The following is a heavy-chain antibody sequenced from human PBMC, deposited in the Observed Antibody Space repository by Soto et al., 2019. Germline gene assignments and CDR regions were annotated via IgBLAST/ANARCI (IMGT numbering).Heavy chain of an antibody. J-gene: IGHJ6*02. CDR2: INSDGSST. Sequence: QPGGSLRLSCAASGFTFSSYWMHWVRQAPGKGLVWVSRINSDGSSTSYADSVKGRFTISRDNAKNTLYLQMNSLRAEDTAVYYCARDLSRYYDFWSGYLPDQDQDYYYYGMDVWGQGTTVTVSS. D-gene: IGHD3-3*01. V-gene: IGHV3-74*01. CDR1: GFTFSSYW. CDR3: ARDLSRYYDFWSGYLPDQDQDYYYYGMDV.